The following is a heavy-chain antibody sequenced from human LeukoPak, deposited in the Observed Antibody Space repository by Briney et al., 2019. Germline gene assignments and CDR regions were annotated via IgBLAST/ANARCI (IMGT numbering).Heavy chain of an antibody. V-gene: IGHV3-48*03. J-gene: IGHJ4*02. CDR3: AKVVITTGFDY. CDR1: GFTFSTYE. D-gene: IGHD3-22*01. Sequence: GGSLRLSCAASGFTFSTYEMNWVRQAPGKGLEWVSYISSSGTTIYYADSVKGRFTISRDNAKNSLYLQMNSLRAEDTAVYYCAKVVITTGFDYWGQGTLVTISS. CDR2: ISSSGTTI.